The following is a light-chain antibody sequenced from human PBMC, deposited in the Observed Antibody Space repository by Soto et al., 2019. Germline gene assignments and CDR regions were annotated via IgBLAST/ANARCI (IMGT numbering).Light chain of an antibody. Sequence: DIVMTQSPDSLAVSLGERATINCKSSQSVLYSSNNKNYLAWYRQKPGQPPKLIIYWASIRESGVPDRISGSGYGTDVTLTISSLQAEDVAVYYCQQYYSTPPYTFGQGTKLEIK. CDR2: WAS. CDR1: QSVLYSSNNKNY. J-gene: IGKJ2*01. V-gene: IGKV4-1*01. CDR3: QQYYSTPPYT.